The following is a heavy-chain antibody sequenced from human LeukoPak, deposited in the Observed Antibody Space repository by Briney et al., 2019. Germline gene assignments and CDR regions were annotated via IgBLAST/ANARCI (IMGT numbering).Heavy chain of an antibody. D-gene: IGHD6-19*01. Sequence: PSETLSLTCTVSGGSISSYYWSWIRQPPGKGLEWIGYIYYSGSTNYNPSLESRVTISVDTSKNQFSLKLSSVTAADTAVYYCARAVAVPINWFDPWGQGTLVTVSS. V-gene: IGHV4-59*01. CDR2: IYYSGST. CDR3: ARAVAVPINWFDP. CDR1: GGSISSYY. J-gene: IGHJ5*02.